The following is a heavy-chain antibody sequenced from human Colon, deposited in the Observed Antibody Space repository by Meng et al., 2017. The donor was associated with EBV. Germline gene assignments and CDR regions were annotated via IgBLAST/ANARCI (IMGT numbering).Heavy chain of an antibody. CDR1: GYSISSSNW. Sequence: QVQLQESGPGLVKPSDTLFLTCAVSGYSISSSNWWGWIRQPPGKGLEWIGYIYYSGSTYYSPSLKSRVTISIDTSKNQFSLKLTSVTAADTAVYFCARTNYGDYNWFDPWGQGTLVTVSS. CDR2: IYYSGST. J-gene: IGHJ5*02. V-gene: IGHV4-28*01. D-gene: IGHD4-17*01. CDR3: ARTNYGDYNWFDP.